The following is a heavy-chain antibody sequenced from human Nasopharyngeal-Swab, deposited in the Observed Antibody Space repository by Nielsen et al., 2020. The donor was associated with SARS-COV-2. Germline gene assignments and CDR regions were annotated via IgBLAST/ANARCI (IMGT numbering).Heavy chain of an antibody. J-gene: IGHJ6*03. CDR3: ARGKEGVVPAALGMVFYYYYYMDV. V-gene: IGHV4-39*07. CDR2: INHSGST. Sequence: GSLRLSCTVSGGSISSTSYYWSWIRQPPGKGLEWIGEINHSGSTNYNPSLKSRVTISVDTSKNQFSLKLSSVTAADTAVYYCARGKEGVVPAALGMVFYYYYYMDVWGKGTTVTVSS. CDR1: GGSISSTSYY. D-gene: IGHD2-2*01.